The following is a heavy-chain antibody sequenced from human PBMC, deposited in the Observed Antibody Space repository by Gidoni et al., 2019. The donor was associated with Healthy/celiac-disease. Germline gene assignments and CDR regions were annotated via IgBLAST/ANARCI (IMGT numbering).Heavy chain of an antibody. V-gene: IGHV3-30-3*01. CDR3: ARDFDPPFGGSYWDY. J-gene: IGHJ4*02. Sequence: QVQLVESGGGVVQPGRSLRLSCAASGFTFSRYAMHWVRQAPGKGLEWVAVISYDGSNKYYADSVKGRFTISRDNSKNTLYLQMNSLRAEDTAVYYCARDFDPPFGGSYWDYWGQGTLVTVSS. D-gene: IGHD1-26*01. CDR2: ISYDGSNK. CDR1: GFTFSRYA.